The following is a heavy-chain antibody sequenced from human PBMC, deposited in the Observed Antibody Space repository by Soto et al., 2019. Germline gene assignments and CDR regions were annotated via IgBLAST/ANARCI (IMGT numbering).Heavy chain of an antibody. V-gene: IGHV4-59*11. CDR3: ARDGREPSGMDV. D-gene: IGHD1-26*01. J-gene: IGHJ6*02. CDR1: GGSISSHY. Sequence: KPSETLSLTCTVSGGSISSHYWSWVRQAPGKGLEWIGHIYYRGSTSYNPSLRSRSTISVDTSKNQFSLKLNSVTTADTAVYYCARDGREPSGMDVWGQGTKVTVSS. CDR2: IYYRGST.